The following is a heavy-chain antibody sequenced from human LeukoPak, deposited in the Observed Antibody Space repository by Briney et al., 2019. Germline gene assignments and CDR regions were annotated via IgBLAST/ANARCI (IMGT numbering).Heavy chain of an antibody. CDR2: INPSGDST. V-gene: IGHV1-46*01. J-gene: IGHJ4*02. D-gene: IGHD5-18*01. CDR3: ARFGYSYGADY. CDR1: GYTFTSYH. Sequence: ASVKVSCKASGYTFTSYHMYWVRQAPGQGLEGMGIINPSGDSTTYEQKFQGRVIVTRDTSTSTVYMELSSLRSEDTAVYYCARFGYSYGADYWGQGTLVTVSS.